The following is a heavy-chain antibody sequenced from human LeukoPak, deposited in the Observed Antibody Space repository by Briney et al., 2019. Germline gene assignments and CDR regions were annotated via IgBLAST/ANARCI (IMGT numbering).Heavy chain of an antibody. V-gene: IGHV4-34*01. J-gene: IGHJ6*03. D-gene: IGHD3-10*01. CDR2: INHSGST. CDR1: GGSFSGYY. CDR3: ARQRRLIWFGDPYYMDV. Sequence: SETLSLTCAVYGGSFSGYYWSWIRQPPGKGLEWIGEINHSGSTNYNPSLKSRVTISVDPSKNQFSLKLSSVTAADTAVYYCARQRRLIWFGDPYYMDVWGKGTTVTISS.